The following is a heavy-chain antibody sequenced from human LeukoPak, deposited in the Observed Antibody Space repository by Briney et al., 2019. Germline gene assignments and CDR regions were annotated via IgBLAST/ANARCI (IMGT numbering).Heavy chain of an antibody. CDR2: ISAYKGNT. CDR3: TRGHLGVPYDY. Sequence: GASVKVSCKASRYCFTSSGISWVRPAPGPRLKWMGWISAYKGNTNFAQNLQGSVTMTTDRSTTTAYMEVRSLRSDDTAVYYCTRGHLGVPYDYWGQGTLVTVSS. D-gene: IGHD3-10*01. V-gene: IGHV1-18*01. J-gene: IGHJ4*02. CDR1: RYCFTSSG.